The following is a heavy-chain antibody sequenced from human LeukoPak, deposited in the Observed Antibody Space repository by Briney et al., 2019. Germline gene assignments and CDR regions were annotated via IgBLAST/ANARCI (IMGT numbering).Heavy chain of an antibody. Sequence: GGSLRLSCAASGFTFSSYWMHWVRHAPGKGLVWVSRINSDASSPSYADSVKGRFTISRDNAKNTLYLQMNSLRAEDTAVYYCARVLTGSNRQLDYWGQGTLVTVSS. D-gene: IGHD3-9*01. CDR1: GFTFSSYW. V-gene: IGHV3-74*01. CDR3: ARVLTGSNRQLDY. J-gene: IGHJ4*02. CDR2: INSDASSP.